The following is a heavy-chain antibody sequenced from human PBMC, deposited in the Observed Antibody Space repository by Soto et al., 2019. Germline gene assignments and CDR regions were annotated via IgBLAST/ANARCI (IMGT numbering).Heavy chain of an antibody. CDR1: GFSLTTSGVG. Sequence: QITLNESGPTVVRPTETLTLTCSFSGFSLTTSGVGVGWIRQSPGKAPEWLALIYWDDDKRYSASLKSRLTITKDTSKYQVVLTVSDLDPTDTATYYCAHRVLRTVFGLVTTTAIYFDFWGQGTPVAVSS. CDR3: AHRVLRTVFGLVTTTAIYFDF. V-gene: IGHV2-5*02. D-gene: IGHD3-3*01. J-gene: IGHJ4*02. CDR2: IYWDDDK.